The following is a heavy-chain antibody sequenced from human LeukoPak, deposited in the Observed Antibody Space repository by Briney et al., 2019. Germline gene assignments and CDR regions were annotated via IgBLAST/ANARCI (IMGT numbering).Heavy chain of an antibody. V-gene: IGHV1-69*13. CDR1: GYTFTSYG. D-gene: IGHD3-3*01. CDR3: ARDRYDFWSGYYTVFY. J-gene: IGHJ4*02. Sequence: GASVKVSCKASGYTFTSYGISWVRQAPGQGLEWMGGIIPIFGTANYAQKFQGRVTITADESTSTAYMELSSLRSEDTAVYCCARDRYDFWSGYYTVFYWGQGTLVTVSS. CDR2: IIPIFGTA.